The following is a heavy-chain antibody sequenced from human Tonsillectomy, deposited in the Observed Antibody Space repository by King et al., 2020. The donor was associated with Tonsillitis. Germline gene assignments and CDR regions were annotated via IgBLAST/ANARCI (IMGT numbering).Heavy chain of an antibody. Sequence: VQLVESGGGLVQPGGSLKLSCAASGFTFSGSVMHWVRQASGKGLEWVGRIGSKTNDFATAYIASVEGRFTISRDDSKNTAYLQMSSLKTEDTAVYYCASQDDYWGQGTLVTVSS. CDR2: IGSKTNDFAT. V-gene: IGHV3-73*02. J-gene: IGHJ4*02. CDR3: ASQDDY. CDR1: GFTFSGSV.